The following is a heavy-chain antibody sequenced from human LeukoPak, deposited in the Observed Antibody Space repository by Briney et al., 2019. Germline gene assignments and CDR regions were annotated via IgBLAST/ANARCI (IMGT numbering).Heavy chain of an antibody. Sequence: SETLSLTCTVSGGSISSYYWSWIRQPAGKGLEWIGRIYTSGSTNYNPSLKSRVTMSVDTSKNQVSLKLSSVNAADTAVYYCAGDLRYWYFDLWGRGTLVTVSS. D-gene: IGHD4-17*01. CDR3: AGDLRYWYFDL. CDR1: GGSISSYY. V-gene: IGHV4-4*07. J-gene: IGHJ2*01. CDR2: IYTSGST.